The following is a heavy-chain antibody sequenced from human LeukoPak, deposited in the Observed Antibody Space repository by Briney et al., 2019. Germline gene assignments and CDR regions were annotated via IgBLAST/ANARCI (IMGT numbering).Heavy chain of an antibody. V-gene: IGHV3-7*01. CDR3: ARDLGGSGSYTYWFDP. Sequence: GGSLRLSCAASGFTFSNYWMTWVRQAPGKGLEWVANIKQDGSEKYYVDSVKGRFTISRDNAKNSLYLQMNSLRAEDTALYYCARDLGGSGSYTYWFDPWGQGTLVTVSS. CDR2: IKQDGSEK. CDR1: GFTFSNYW. D-gene: IGHD3-10*01. J-gene: IGHJ5*02.